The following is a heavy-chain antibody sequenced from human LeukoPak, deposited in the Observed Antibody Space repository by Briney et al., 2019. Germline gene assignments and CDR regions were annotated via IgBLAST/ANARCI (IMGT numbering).Heavy chain of an antibody. Sequence: SETLSLTCAVYGGSFSGYYWSWIRQPPGKGPEWIGYIYYSGSTYYNPSLKSRVTISVDTSKNQFSLKLSSVTAADTAVYYCARVEGYYDILTGPGAFDIWGQGTMVTVSS. CDR2: IYYSGST. CDR3: ARVEGYYDILTGPGAFDI. D-gene: IGHD3-9*01. V-gene: IGHV4-30-4*08. J-gene: IGHJ3*02. CDR1: GGSFSGYY.